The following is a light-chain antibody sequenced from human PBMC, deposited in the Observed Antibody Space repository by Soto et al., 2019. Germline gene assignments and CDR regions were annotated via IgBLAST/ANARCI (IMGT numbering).Light chain of an antibody. CDR1: QSMWNSY. Sequence: EIVLTQSPGTLSLSPGERATLSCRASQSMWNSYLAWYQQRPGQAPRLLIYGASPRATGITDRFSGSESGTTFTLTISRLEPEDSAVYYCQQYDRVPQLSFGPGTKVDIK. V-gene: IGKV3-20*01. CDR3: QQYDRVPQLS. CDR2: GAS. J-gene: IGKJ3*01.